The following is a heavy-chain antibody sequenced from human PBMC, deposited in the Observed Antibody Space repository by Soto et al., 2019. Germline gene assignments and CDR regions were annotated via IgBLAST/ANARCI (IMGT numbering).Heavy chain of an antibody. Sequence: QVQLVESGGGVVQPGRSLRLSCAASGFTFSTYGMHWVRQAPGKGLEWVAVISFDGNDQYYADSVKGRFTISRDNSKNTVFLQMNSLRTEDTALYCCAKDIHHLGIWYVDLWGRGTLVSVSS. CDR1: GFTFSTYG. D-gene: IGHD3-16*01. V-gene: IGHV3-30*18. CDR2: ISFDGNDQ. J-gene: IGHJ2*01. CDR3: AKDIHHLGIWYVDL.